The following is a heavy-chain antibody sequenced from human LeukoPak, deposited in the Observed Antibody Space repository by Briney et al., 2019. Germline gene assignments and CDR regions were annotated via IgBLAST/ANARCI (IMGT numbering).Heavy chain of an antibody. CDR2: ISYDGSNK. J-gene: IGHJ3*02. CDR1: GFTFSSYA. CDR3: ARDPRASEGSDAFDI. V-gene: IGHV3-30-3*01. Sequence: PGRSLRLSCAASGFTFSSYAMHWVRQAPGKGLEWVAVISYDGSNKYYADSVKGRFTISRDNSKNTLYLQMNSLRAEDTAVYYCARDPRASEGSDAFDIWGQGTMVTVSS.